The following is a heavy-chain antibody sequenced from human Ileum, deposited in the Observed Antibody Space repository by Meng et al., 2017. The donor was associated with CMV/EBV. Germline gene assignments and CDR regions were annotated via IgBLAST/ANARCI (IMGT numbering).Heavy chain of an antibody. CDR1: GDSITSLKW. CDR3: ASLSYYGRRWFEP. J-gene: IGHJ5*02. V-gene: IGHV4-4*02. CDR2: IYHSGLT. Sequence: QVRLQESGPGLVKPSGTLSLTCTVSGDSITSLKWWSWVRQPPGKGLEWIAEIYHSGLTNYNAPCKSRVTVSVDTSKNEFSLSLRSVTAADTAVYYCASLSYYGRRWFEPWGQGTLVTVSS. D-gene: IGHD3-16*01.